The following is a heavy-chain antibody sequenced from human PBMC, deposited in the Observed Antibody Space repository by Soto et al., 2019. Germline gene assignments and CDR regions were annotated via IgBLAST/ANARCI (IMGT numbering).Heavy chain of an antibody. J-gene: IGHJ3*02. D-gene: IGHD4-17*01. CDR1: GLTFSNYA. CDR3: AKTRAGLRDAFDI. CDR2: ISGSGGST. V-gene: IGHV3-23*01. Sequence: PGGSLRLSCAASGLTFSNYAMNWVRQAPGKGLEWVSVISGSGGSTYYADSVKGRFTISRDNSKNTLYLQMNSLRGEDTAVYYSAKTRAGLRDAFDIWGQGTMVTVSS.